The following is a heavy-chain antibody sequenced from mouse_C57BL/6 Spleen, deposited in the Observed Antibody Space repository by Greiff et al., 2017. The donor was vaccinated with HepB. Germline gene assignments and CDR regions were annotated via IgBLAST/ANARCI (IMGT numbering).Heavy chain of an antibody. J-gene: IGHJ4*01. CDR2: IYPGSGRT. CDR1: GYTFTSYW. Sequence: VQLQQPGAELVKPGASVKMSCKASGYTFTSYWITWVKQRPGQGLEWIGDIYPGSGRTNYNEKFKSKATLTVDTSSSTAYMQLSSLTSEDSAVYYCARTVTTVVATGAMDYWGQGTSVTVSS. D-gene: IGHD1-1*01. CDR3: ARTVTTVVATGAMDY. V-gene: IGHV1-55*01.